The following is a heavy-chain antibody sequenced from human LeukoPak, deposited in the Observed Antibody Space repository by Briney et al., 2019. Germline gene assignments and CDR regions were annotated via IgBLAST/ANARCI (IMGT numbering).Heavy chain of an antibody. V-gene: IGHV3-30*02. CDR2: IQYDGRDK. CDR3: AKDAGNAAAPTSAFDL. Sequence: GGSLRLSCAASGFSFSGYGMHWVRQAPGKGLEWVSFIQYDGRDKYYKDSVRGRFIISRDDSKKMIYLQMASLRAEDTAVYYCAKDAGNAAAPTSAFDLWGQGTKVTV. J-gene: IGHJ3*01. D-gene: IGHD6-13*01. CDR1: GFSFSGYG.